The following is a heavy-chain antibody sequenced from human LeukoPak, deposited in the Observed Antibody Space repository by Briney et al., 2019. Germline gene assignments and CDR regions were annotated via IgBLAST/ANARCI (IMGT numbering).Heavy chain of an antibody. Sequence: PGGSLRLSCAASGFTFSSYGMSWVRQAPGKGLEWVSSIGAGAGNTNFADSVKGRFTISRDNSENTLYLQMNSLRAEDTALYYCAKDICTTTNCIFYFDSWGQGILVTVSS. CDR1: GFTFSSYG. J-gene: IGHJ4*02. CDR3: AKDICTTTNCIFYFDS. V-gene: IGHV3-23*01. D-gene: IGHD2-2*01. CDR2: IGAGAGNT.